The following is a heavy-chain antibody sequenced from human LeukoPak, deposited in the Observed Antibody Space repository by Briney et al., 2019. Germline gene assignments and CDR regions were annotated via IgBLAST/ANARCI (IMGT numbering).Heavy chain of an antibody. CDR2: ISAYNGNT. Sequence: ASVKVSCKASGYTFTSYGISWVRQAPGQGLEWMGWISAYNGNTNYAQKFQGRVTITTDESTSTAYMELSSLRSEDTAVYYCASWGYYYDSSVGFDIWGQGTMVTVSS. J-gene: IGHJ3*02. D-gene: IGHD3-22*01. CDR3: ASWGYYYDSSVGFDI. CDR1: GYTFTSYG. V-gene: IGHV1-18*01.